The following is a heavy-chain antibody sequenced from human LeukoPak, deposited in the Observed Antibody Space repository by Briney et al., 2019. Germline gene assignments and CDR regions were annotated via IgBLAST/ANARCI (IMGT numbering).Heavy chain of an antibody. CDR2: ISISGDTT. CDR3: ARHDTAMATDYGMDV. J-gene: IGHJ6*02. CDR1: GFTFSSHA. D-gene: IGHD5-18*01. V-gene: IGHV3-23*01. Sequence: GGSLRLSCVASGFTFSSHAMTWVRQAPGKGLEWVSAISISGDTTYYADAVKGRFTISRDNSKNTVYLQMNSLRAEDTAVYYCARHDTAMATDYGMDVWGQGTTVTVSS.